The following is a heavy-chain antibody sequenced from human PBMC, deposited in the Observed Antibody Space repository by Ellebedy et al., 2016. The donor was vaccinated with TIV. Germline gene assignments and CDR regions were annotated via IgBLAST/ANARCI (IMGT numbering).Heavy chain of an antibody. D-gene: IGHD1-7*01. V-gene: IGHV4-59*08. J-gene: IGHJ4*02. CDR2: IYYSGST. CDR3: ARRGGTTPRRYFDY. CDR1: GGSISSYY. Sequence: MPSETLSLTCTVSGGSISSYYWSWIRQPPGKGLEWIGYIYYSGSTNYNPSLKSRVTISVDTSKNQFSLKLSSVTAADTAVYYCARRGGTTPRRYFDYWGQGTLVTVSS.